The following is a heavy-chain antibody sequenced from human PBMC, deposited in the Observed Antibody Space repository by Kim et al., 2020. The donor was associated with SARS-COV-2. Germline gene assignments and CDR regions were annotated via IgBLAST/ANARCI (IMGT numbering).Heavy chain of an antibody. V-gene: IGHV3-21*01. J-gene: IGHJ2*01. D-gene: IGHD6-25*01. CDR2: ISSSSSYV. Sequence: GGSLRLSCAASGFSFSSYNMNWFRQAPGKGLEWVSSISSSSSYVYYADSLMGRFTISRDNAQHALYLQMDSLRAEDTAVYYCARRIGAAAATVGYFDLWGRGSLVTVS. CDR3: ARRIGAAAATVGYFDL. CDR1: GFSFSSYN.